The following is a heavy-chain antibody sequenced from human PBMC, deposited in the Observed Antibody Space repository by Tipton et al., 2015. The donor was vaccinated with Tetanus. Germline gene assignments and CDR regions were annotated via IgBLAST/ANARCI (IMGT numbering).Heavy chain of an antibody. CDR2: IDPRDSET. D-gene: IGHD3-9*01. V-gene: IGHV5-51*01. J-gene: IGHJ2*01. CDR1: GYNFNLYW. CDR3: ARRRSAILSGSYHWYFDI. Sequence: QLVQSGAEVKKPGESLKISCQGSGYNFNLYWIAWVRQMPGKGLEWVGIIDPRDSETFQGHVTISADKSISTAHLRWSSLEASDTAIYYCARRRSAILSGSYHWYFDIWGRGTLVIVSS.